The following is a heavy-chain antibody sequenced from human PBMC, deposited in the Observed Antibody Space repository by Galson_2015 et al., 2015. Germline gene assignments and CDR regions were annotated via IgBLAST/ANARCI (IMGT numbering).Heavy chain of an antibody. CDR1: GYTFTSYY. J-gene: IGHJ4*02. Sequence: SVKVSCKASGYTFTSYYMHWVRQAPGQGLEWMGIINPSGGSTSYAQKFQGRVTMTRDTSTSTVYMELSSLRSEDTAVYYCARDGYCSGGSCYSGVDYWGQGTLVTVSS. D-gene: IGHD2-15*01. CDR3: ARDGYCSGGSCYSGVDY. CDR2: INPSGGST. V-gene: IGHV1-46*01.